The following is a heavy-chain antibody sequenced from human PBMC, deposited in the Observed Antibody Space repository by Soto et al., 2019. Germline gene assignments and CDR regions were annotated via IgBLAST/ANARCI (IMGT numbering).Heavy chain of an antibody. CDR2: INHSGST. V-gene: IGHV4-34*01. J-gene: IGHJ5*02. Sequence: PSETLSLTCAVYGGSFSGYYWSWIRQPPGKGLEWIGEINHSGSTNYNPSLKSRVTISVDTSKNQFSLKLSSVTVADTAVYYCARGGLMVYANKLRSWFDPWGQGTLVTVSS. D-gene: IGHD2-8*01. CDR1: GGSFSGYY. CDR3: ARGGLMVYANKLRSWFDP.